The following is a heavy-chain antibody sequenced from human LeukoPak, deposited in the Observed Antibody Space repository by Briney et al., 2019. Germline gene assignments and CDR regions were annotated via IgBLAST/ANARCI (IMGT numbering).Heavy chain of an antibody. V-gene: IGHV4-34*01. Sequence: PSETLSLTCAVYGGSFSGYYWSWIRQPPGKGLEWIGEINHSGSTNYNPSLKSRVTISVDTSKNQFSLKLSSVTAADTAVYYCARARGIAAAGTSHLAYWGQGTLVTVSS. D-gene: IGHD6-13*01. CDR2: INHSGST. J-gene: IGHJ4*02. CDR1: GGSFSGYY. CDR3: ARARGIAAAGTSHLAY.